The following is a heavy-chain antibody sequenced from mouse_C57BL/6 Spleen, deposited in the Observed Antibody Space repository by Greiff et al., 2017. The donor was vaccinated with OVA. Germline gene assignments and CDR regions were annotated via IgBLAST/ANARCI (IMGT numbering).Heavy chain of an antibody. Sequence: EVKLMESGGGLVQPGGSLSLSCAASGFTFTDYYMSWVRQPPGKALEWLGFIRNKANGYTTEYSASVKGRFTISRDNSQSILYLQMNALRAEDSATYYCARYRLRDGYAMDYWGQGTSVTVSS. CDR3: ARYRLRDGYAMDY. CDR1: GFTFTDYY. J-gene: IGHJ4*01. V-gene: IGHV7-3*01. CDR2: IRNKANGYTT. D-gene: IGHD1-1*01.